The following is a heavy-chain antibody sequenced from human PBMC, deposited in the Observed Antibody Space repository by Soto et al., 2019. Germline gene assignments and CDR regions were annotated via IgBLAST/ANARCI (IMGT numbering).Heavy chain of an antibody. J-gene: IGHJ4*02. CDR3: ARSVWSCYYYFDY. D-gene: IGHD3-3*01. V-gene: IGHV1-69*02. CDR2: IIPILGIA. CDR1: GGTFSSYT. Sequence: QVQLVQSGAEVKKPGSSVKVSCKASGGTFSSYTISWVRQAPGQGLEWMGRIIPILGIANYAQKFQGRVTITADKSTSTAYMELSSLRSEDTAVYYCARSVWSCYYYFDYWGQGTLVTVSS.